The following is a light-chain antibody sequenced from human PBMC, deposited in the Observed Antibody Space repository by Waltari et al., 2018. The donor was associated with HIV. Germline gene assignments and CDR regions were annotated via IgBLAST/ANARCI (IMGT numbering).Light chain of an antibody. J-gene: IGKJ2*01. CDR1: RSIGSD. CDR3: QQSYTSPPT. V-gene: IGKV1-39*01. CDR2: SAS. Sequence: DIQMTKSPSSLPACVGDSVTITCRAGRSIGSDLNWYQQKSGEAPKLLIYSASNLHSGVPSRFSGSGSETDFTLSIRSLQPEYFASYYCQQSYTSPPTFGQGTKVEI.